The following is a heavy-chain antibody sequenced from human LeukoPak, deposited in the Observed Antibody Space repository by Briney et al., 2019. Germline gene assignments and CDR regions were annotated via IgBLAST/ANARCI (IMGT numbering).Heavy chain of an antibody. D-gene: IGHD2/OR15-2a*01. CDR2: INADNGDT. CDR3: ARDGGLSGYYDY. J-gene: IGHJ4*02. V-gene: IGHV1-3*01. CDR1: GYTFSNYA. Sequence: ASVKVSCKASGYTFSNYAIHWVRQAPGQGLEWMGWINADNGDTKYSQNLQGRVTITRDTSASIVNMELSSLRSEDTAMYYCARDGGLSGYYDYWGQGTLVTVSS.